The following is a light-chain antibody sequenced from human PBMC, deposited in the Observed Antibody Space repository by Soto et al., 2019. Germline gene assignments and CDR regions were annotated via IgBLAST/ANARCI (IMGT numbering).Light chain of an antibody. CDR1: SSNIGSNT. CDR3: ATWVNTLNGVV. J-gene: IGLJ2*01. CDR2: SNN. V-gene: IGLV1-44*01. Sequence: QSVLTQPPSASGTPGQRGTISCSGSSSNIGSNTVNWYQQLPGTAPKLLIYSNNQRPSGVPDRFSGSKSGTSASLAISGLQCEDEADYNWATWVNTLNGVVFGGGTK.